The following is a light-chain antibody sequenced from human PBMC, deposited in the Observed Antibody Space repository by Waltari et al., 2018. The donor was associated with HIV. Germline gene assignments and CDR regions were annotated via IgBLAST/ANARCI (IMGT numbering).Light chain of an antibody. Sequence: QSVLTQPPSVSGAPVQRVTISCTGSSSNICAGFGVHWYQQLPGTAPKLLIYGDSNRPSGVPDRFSGSKSGTSASLAMTGLQSEEEADYYGQSYDSSLSTAVVFGGGTKLTVL. J-gene: IGLJ2*01. CDR1: SSNICAGFG. CDR3: QSYDSSLSTAVV. CDR2: GDS. V-gene: IGLV1-40*01.